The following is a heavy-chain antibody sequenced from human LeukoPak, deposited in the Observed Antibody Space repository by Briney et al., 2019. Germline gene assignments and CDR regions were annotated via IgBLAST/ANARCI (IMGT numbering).Heavy chain of an antibody. CDR3: ARDIVMVTYWFDP. D-gene: IGHD5-18*01. CDR1: GYTFSNFG. V-gene: IGHV1-2*02. Sequence: ASVRVSCKTSGYTFSNFGINWVRQAPGQGLEWMGWINPNSGGTNYAQKFQGRVTMTRDTSISTAYMELSRLRSDDTAVYYCARDIVMVTYWFDPWGQGTLVTVSS. J-gene: IGHJ5*02. CDR2: INPNSGGT.